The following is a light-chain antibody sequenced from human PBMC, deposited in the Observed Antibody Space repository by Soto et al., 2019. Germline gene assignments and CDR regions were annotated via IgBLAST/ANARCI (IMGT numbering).Light chain of an antibody. CDR1: QSISSY. V-gene: IGKV1-39*01. J-gene: IGKJ1*01. CDR2: AAS. Sequence: DIQITHSPSSLSASVGEGVTITCLASQSISSYLNWYQQKPGQAPKLLIYAASSLQSGVPSRFSGSGSGTDFTLTISSLQPEDFATYYCQKSYSTPRKFGQGTKVDIK. CDR3: QKSYSTPRK.